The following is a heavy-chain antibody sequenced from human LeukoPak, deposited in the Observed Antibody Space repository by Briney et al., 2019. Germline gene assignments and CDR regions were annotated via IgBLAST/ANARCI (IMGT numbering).Heavy chain of an antibody. Sequence: SVKVSCKASGGTFSSYAISWVRQAPGQGLGWMGGIIPIFGTANYAQKFQGRVTITADKSTSTAYMELSSLRSEDTAVYYCARNALRLGELSSFDYWGQGTLVTVSS. CDR1: GGTFSSYA. V-gene: IGHV1-69*06. J-gene: IGHJ4*02. D-gene: IGHD3-16*02. CDR2: IIPIFGTA. CDR3: ARNALRLGELSSFDY.